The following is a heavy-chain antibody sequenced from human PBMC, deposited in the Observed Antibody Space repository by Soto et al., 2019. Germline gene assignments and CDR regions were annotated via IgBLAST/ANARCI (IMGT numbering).Heavy chain of an antibody. CDR1: GFTFSSYS. D-gene: IGHD1-7*01. CDR2: ISSSSSTI. CDR3: ARAGDLTGTSYYYYYYGMDV. J-gene: IGHJ6*02. V-gene: IGHV3-48*02. Sequence: GGSLRLSCADSGFTFSSYSLNWVRQAPGKGLEWVSYISSSSSTIYYADSLKGRFTFSRDNAKNSLYLQMNSLRDEDTAVYYCARAGDLTGTSYYYYYYGMDVWGQGTTVTVSS.